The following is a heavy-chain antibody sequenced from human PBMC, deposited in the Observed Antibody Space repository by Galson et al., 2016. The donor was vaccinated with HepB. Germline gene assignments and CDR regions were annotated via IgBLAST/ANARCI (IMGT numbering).Heavy chain of an antibody. J-gene: IGHJ4*02. V-gene: IGHV3-43*01. CDR2: INWDGRTT. CDR1: GFTFDDYI. D-gene: IGHD3-3*01. Sequence: SLRLSCATSGFTFDDYIMHWVRQTPEKGLEWVSLINWDGRTTYYAGSVQGRFTISRDNNRNPLSLHMNSLKSEDTALYYCAKASGSHARYYFDRWGQGTQVAVSA. CDR3: AKASGSHARYYFDR.